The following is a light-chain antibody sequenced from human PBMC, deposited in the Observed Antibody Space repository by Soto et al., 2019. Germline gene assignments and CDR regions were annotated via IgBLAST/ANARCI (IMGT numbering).Light chain of an antibody. Sequence: EIVMTQSPATLSVSPGERATLSCRASQSISSNLAWYQQKAGQAPSLLIYGASTRTTGIPARFSGSGSGTEFTLTISSLQSEDFAVYYCQQYNNWPPPWTFGQGTKVESK. J-gene: IGKJ1*01. CDR3: QQYNNWPPPWT. CDR2: GAS. V-gene: IGKV3-15*01. CDR1: QSISSN.